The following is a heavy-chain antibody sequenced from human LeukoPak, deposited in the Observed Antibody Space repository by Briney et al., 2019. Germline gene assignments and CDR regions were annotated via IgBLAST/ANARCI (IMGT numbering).Heavy chain of an antibody. CDR3: ARGNQLLSYYYYGMDV. CDR2: MNPNSGNT. D-gene: IGHD2-2*01. Sequence: GASVKVPCKASGYTFTSYDINWVRQATGQGLEWMGWMNPNSGNTGYAQKFQGRVTMTRNTSISTAYMELSSLRSEDTAVYYCARGNQLLSYYYYGMDVWGQGTTVTVSS. J-gene: IGHJ6*02. CDR1: GYTFTSYD. V-gene: IGHV1-8*01.